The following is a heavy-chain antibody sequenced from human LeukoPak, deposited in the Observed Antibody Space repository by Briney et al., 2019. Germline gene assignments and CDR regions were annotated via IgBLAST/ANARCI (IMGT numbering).Heavy chain of an antibody. D-gene: IGHD6-19*01. CDR3: ARDRSTYSSGWWGIDY. CDR2: IDSGGST. Sequence: GGSLRLSCAASGFTVSSNYMSWVRQAPGKGLEWVSVIDSGGSTYYADSVKGRFTISRDNSKNTLYLQMNSLRAEDTAVYYCARDRSTYSSGWWGIDYWGQGTLVTVSS. CDR1: GFTVSSNY. J-gene: IGHJ4*02. V-gene: IGHV3-53*01.